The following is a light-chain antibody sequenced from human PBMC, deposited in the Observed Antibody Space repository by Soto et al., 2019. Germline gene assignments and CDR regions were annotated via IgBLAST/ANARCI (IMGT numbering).Light chain of an antibody. CDR1: NSDVGAYNF. CDR3: CSYAGSRPFV. J-gene: IGLJ3*02. V-gene: IGLV2-23*02. Sequence: QSALTQPASVSGSPGQSVTISCTGTNSDVGAYNFVSWYQQHPGKAPKVMIYEVSKRPSGVSNRFSGSKSGNTASLTISGLQAEDEADYYCCSYAGSRPFVFGGGTKLTVL. CDR2: EVS.